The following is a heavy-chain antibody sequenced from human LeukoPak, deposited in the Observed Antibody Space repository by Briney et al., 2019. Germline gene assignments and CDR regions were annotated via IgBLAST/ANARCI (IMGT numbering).Heavy chain of an antibody. Sequence: GGSLRLSCAVSGFTFGSYSMNWVRQAPGKGLEWVSFVSTSGSYIYYADSVKGRFTISRDNAKNSLYLQMNRLRAEDTAVYYCASQTPRRLPIAVADYFDYWGQGTLVTVSS. CDR3: ASQTPRRLPIAVADYFDY. D-gene: IGHD6-19*01. V-gene: IGHV3-21*01. CDR1: GFTFGSYS. CDR2: VSTSGSYI. J-gene: IGHJ4*02.